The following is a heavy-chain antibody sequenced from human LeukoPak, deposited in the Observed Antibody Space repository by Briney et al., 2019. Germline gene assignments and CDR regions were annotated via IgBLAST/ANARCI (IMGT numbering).Heavy chain of an antibody. CDR3: ARERIYGKYFFDY. J-gene: IGHJ4*02. D-gene: IGHD4-17*01. V-gene: IGHV1-18*01. CDR1: GYTFSTYV. Sequence: ASVKVSCEASGYTFSTYVITWVRQARGQGLEWMGSISAYNGDTTYSQKVRGRVTLTTDTSTNTAYMELRSLSSDDTAVYFCARERIYGKYFFDYWGQGTLVTVSS. CDR2: ISAYNGDT.